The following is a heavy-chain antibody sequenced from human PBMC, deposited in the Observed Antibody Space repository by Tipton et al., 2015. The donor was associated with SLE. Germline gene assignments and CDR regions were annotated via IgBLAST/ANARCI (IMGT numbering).Heavy chain of an antibody. CDR3: TGGVPYYGMDV. CDR2: IWYDGSNK. Sequence: SLRLSCAASGFTFSSYGMHWVRQAPCKGLEWVAVIWYDGSNKYYADSVKGRFAISRGNSKNTLYLQMNSLRAEDTAVYYCTGGVPYYGMDVWGQGTTVTVSS. J-gene: IGHJ6*02. D-gene: IGHD2-8*02. V-gene: IGHV3-33*01. CDR1: GFTFSSYG.